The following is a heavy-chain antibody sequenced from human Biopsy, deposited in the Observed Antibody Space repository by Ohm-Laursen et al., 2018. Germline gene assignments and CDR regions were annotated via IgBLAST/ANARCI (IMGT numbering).Heavy chain of an antibody. V-gene: IGHV1-2*02. J-gene: IGHJ1*01. Sequence: GSSVKVSCKASGYTFTSQYLHWVRQAPGQGLEWMGWINPHSGTTKFAQDFQGRVTMTRDTSITTAYMELRRLRSDDTAVYYCAKGQDLRGGAEYFQHWGQGALVTVSS. CDR2: INPHSGTT. CDR1: GYTFTSQY. D-gene: IGHD2-15*01. CDR3: AKGQDLRGGAEYFQH.